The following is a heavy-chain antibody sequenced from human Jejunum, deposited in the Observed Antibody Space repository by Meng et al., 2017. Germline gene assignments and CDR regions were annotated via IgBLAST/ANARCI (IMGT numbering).Heavy chain of an antibody. D-gene: IGHD3-16*01. CDR1: GFTFTNYA. J-gene: IGHJ4*01. CDR2: ISANGGSP. CDR3: FLMSKATPEGLDY. V-gene: IGHV3-23*01. Sequence: GESLMIPCAASGFTFTNYAMTWVRQAPRKGLEWVSDISANGGSPYYADSVKGRFTISRDNYKNTLYLQMNRLRAEDTALYYWFLMSKATPEGLDYWGQGTLVTVSS.